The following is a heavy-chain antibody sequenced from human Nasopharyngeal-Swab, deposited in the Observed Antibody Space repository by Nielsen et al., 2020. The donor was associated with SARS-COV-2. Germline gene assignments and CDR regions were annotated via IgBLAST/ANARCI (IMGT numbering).Heavy chain of an antibody. J-gene: IGHJ4*02. D-gene: IGHD2-15*01. CDR3: AREDAPGYCSGGSCYNDY. Sequence: ASVKVSCKASGYTFTSYGISWVRQALGQGLEWMGWISAYNGNTNYAQKLQGRVTMTTDTSTSTAYMELRSLRSDDTAVYYCAREDAPGYCSGGSCYNDYWGQGTLVTVSS. V-gene: IGHV1-18*01. CDR2: ISAYNGNT. CDR1: GYTFTSYG.